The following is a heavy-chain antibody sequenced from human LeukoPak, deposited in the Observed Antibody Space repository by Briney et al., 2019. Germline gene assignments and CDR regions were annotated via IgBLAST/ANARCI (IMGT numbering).Heavy chain of an antibody. CDR3: ARDGGYYYGSGSYYNAEYYYGMDV. D-gene: IGHD3-10*01. J-gene: IGHJ6*04. CDR1: GYTFTGYY. Sequence: GASVKVSCKASGYTFTGYYMHWVRQAPGQGLEWMGWINPNSGGTSYAQKFQGWVTMTRDTSISTAYMELGRLRSDDTAVYYCARDGGYYYGSGSYYNAEYYYGMDVWGKGTTVTVSS. CDR2: INPNSGGT. V-gene: IGHV1-2*04.